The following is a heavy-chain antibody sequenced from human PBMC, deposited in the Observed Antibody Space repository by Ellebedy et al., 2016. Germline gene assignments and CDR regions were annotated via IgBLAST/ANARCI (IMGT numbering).Heavy chain of an antibody. V-gene: IGHV3-9*01. CDR1: GFTFDDYA. Sequence: SLKISCAASGFTFDDYAMHWVRQTPGKGLEWVSGISWNSGSKGYADSVKGRFTISRDNAKNSLYLQMNSLRPEDTALYVCAKAPYTSSSDDYFDTWGQGTLVTVSS. CDR2: ISWNSGSK. CDR3: AKAPYTSSSDDYFDT. D-gene: IGHD6-6*01. J-gene: IGHJ4*02.